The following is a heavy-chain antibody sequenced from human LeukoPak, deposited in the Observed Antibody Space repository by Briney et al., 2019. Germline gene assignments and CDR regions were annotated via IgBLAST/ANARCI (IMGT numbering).Heavy chain of an antibody. CDR1: GFTFDDYA. CDR2: ISWNSGSI. CDR3: AKDLLGYCSGGSCYRGAFDI. V-gene: IGHV3-9*01. D-gene: IGHD2-15*01. J-gene: IGHJ3*02. Sequence: PGRSLRLSCAASGFTFDDYAMHWVRQAPGKGLEWVSGISWNSGSIGYADSVKGRFTISRDNAKNSLYPQMYSLRAEDTALYYCAKDLLGYCSGGSCYRGAFDIWGQGTMVTVSS.